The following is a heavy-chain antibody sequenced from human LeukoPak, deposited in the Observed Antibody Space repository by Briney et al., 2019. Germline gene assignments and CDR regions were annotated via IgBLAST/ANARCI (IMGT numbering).Heavy chain of an antibody. J-gene: IGHJ4*01. CDR3: AREGFYFFDF. V-gene: IGHV3-48*03. CDR2: ISNSGSTI. Sequence: GGSLRLSCTASGFTFSDYEMNWVRQATGKGLEWVAYISNSGSTINYADSVKGRFTIFRDNAKDSVYLQMDSLRAEDSAIYYCAREGFYFFDFWGQGTLVTVSS. CDR1: GFTFSDYE.